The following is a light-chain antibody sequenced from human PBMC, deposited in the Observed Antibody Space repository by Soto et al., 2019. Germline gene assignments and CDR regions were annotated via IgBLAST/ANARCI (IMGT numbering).Light chain of an antibody. Sequence: DIAMTQSPLSLPVTPGEPASIACRASQSLLHSNGYNYLDWYQQKQGQSPQLXIYLGSNRDSGVPDRFSGSGSGTDFTLKISRVEAEDVGVYYCMQALQTTPTFGQGTRLEIK. J-gene: IGKJ5*01. V-gene: IGKV2-28*01. CDR3: MQALQTTPT. CDR2: LGS. CDR1: QSLLHSNGYNY.